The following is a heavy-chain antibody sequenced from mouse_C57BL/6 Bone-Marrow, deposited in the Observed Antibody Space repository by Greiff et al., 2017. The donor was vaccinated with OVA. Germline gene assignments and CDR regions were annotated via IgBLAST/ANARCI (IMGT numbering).Heavy chain of an antibody. J-gene: IGHJ1*03. CDR2: INPNNGGT. V-gene: IGHV1-26*01. CDR3: SRDYGSSDDWYFDV. CDR1: GYTFTDYY. Sequence: VQLQQSGPELVKPGASVKISCKASGYTFTDYYMNWVKQSHGKSLEWIGDINPNNGGTSYNQKFKGTATLTVDKSSSTAYMELRSLTSEDSAVYYWSRDYGSSDDWYFDVWGTGTTVTVSS. D-gene: IGHD1-1*01.